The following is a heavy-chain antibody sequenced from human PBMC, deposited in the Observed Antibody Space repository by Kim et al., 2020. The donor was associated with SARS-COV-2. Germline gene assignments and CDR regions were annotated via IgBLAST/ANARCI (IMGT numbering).Heavy chain of an antibody. CDR2: IYYSGST. J-gene: IGHJ4*02. V-gene: IGHV4-31*03. D-gene: IGHD6-13*01. CDR1: GGSISSGGYY. CDR3: ARGRAIAAAGLYYFDY. Sequence: SETLSLTCTVSGGSISSGGYYWSWIRQHPGKGLEWIGYIYYSGSTYYNPSLKSRVTISVDTSKNQFSLKLSSVTAADTAVYYCARGRAIAAAGLYYFDYWGQGTLVTVSS.